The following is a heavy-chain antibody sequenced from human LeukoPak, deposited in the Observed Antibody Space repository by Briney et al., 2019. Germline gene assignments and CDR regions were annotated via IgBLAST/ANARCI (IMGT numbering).Heavy chain of an antibody. CDR2: IYHSGST. V-gene: IGHV4-4*02. Sequence: SETLSLTCAVSGGSISSSNRWSWVRQPPGKGLEWIGEIYHSGSTNYNPSLKSRVTISVDKSKNQFSLKLSSVTAADTAVYYCARDGGNSVYYGMDVWGQGTTVTVSS. J-gene: IGHJ6*02. CDR1: GGSISSSNR. CDR3: ARDGGNSVYYGMDV. D-gene: IGHD4-23*01.